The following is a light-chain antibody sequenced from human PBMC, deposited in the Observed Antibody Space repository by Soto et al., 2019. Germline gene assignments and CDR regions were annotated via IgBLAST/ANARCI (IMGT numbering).Light chain of an antibody. J-gene: IGKJ2*01. Sequence: EIVLTQSPGTLSLSPGERATLSCRASQSVSSSYLAWYQQKPGQAPRLLIYGASSRATGIPDRFSGSGSGTDFTINISRLQPEDFAVYYCQQNGSSPLYTFGQGTKLEIK. CDR1: QSVSSSY. CDR2: GAS. CDR3: QQNGSSPLYT. V-gene: IGKV3-20*01.